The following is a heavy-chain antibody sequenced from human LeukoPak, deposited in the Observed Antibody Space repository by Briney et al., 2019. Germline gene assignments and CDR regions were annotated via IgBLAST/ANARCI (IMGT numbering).Heavy chain of an antibody. CDR3: ARSLSVAGTGTFDY. Sequence: GASVKVSCKASGYTFTSYGISWVRQAPGQGLEWMGWISAYNGNTNYAQKLQGRVTMTTDTSTSTAYMELRSLRSDDTAVYYCARSLSVAGTGTFDYWGQGTLVTVSS. V-gene: IGHV1-18*01. CDR2: ISAYNGNT. D-gene: IGHD6-13*01. J-gene: IGHJ4*02. CDR1: GYTFTSYG.